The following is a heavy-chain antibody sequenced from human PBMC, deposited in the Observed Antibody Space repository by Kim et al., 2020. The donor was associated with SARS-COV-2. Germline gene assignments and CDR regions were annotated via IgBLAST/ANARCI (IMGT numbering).Heavy chain of an antibody. CDR3: ASSQRGPGDIFDY. Sequence: AQKFQGRVTITSDKSTSAAYMGLSSLRSEDTAVYYCASSQRGPGDIFDYWGQGTLVTVSS. J-gene: IGHJ4*02. V-gene: IGHV1-69*02. D-gene: IGHD7-27*01.